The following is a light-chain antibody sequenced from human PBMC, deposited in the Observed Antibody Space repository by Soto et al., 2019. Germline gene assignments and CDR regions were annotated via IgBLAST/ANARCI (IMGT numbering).Light chain of an antibody. CDR1: QSVSSN. Sequence: EIVMTQSPATLSVSPGERATLSCRASQSVSSNLAWYQQKPGQAPRLLIYGASTRATGISARFSGSGSGTEFTLTISSLQSEDFAVYHCQQYSHWPPITFGQGTRLEIK. CDR2: GAS. J-gene: IGKJ5*01. V-gene: IGKV3D-15*01. CDR3: QQYSHWPPIT.